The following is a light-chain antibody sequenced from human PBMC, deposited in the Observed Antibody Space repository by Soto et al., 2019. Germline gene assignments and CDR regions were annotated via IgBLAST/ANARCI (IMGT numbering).Light chain of an antibody. J-gene: IGLJ2*01. CDR2: NDA. V-gene: IGLV3-21*02. CDR1: NTGNKR. CDR3: QVWDSSGDWI. Sequence: SYELTQPPSVSVAPGQTARITCGGNNTGNKRVHWYQQKPGQAPVLVVYNDADRPSGIPERFSGSNSGNTATLTISRVEAGDEADYYCQVWDSSGDWIFGGGTKVTVL.